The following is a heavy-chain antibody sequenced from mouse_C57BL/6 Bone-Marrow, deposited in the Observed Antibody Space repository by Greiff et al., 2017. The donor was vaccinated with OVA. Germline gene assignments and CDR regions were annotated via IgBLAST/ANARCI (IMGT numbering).Heavy chain of an antibody. J-gene: IGHJ2*01. CDR1: GYTFTSYG. D-gene: IGHD1-1*01. CDR2: IYPRSGNT. V-gene: IGHV1-81*01. CDR3: ARSLYYSSSYGY. Sequence: QVQLQQSGAELARPGASVKLSCKASGYTFTSYGISWVKQRTGQGLEWIGEIYPRSGNTYYNEKFKGKATLTADKSSSTAYMELRSLTSEDSAVYFCARSLYYSSSYGYWGQGTTLTVSA.